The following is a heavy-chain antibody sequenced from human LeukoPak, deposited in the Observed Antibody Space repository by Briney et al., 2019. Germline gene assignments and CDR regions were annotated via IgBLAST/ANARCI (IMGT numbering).Heavy chain of an antibody. CDR3: ARGDDPNSSGWCYQDY. D-gene: IGHD6-19*01. J-gene: IGHJ4*02. V-gene: IGHV4-34*01. Sequence: SETLSLTCAVYGGSFSGYYWSWIRQPPGKGLEWIGEINHSGSTNYNPSLKSRVTISVDTSKNQFSLKLSSVTAADTAVYYCARGDDPNSSGWCYQDYWGQGTLVTVSS. CDR1: GGSFSGYY. CDR2: INHSGST.